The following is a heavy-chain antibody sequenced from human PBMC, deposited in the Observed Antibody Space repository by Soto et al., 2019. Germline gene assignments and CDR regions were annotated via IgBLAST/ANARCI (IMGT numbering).Heavy chain of an antibody. Sequence: PSETLSLTCTVSGGSISSYYWSWIRQPPGKGLEWIGYIYYSGSTNYNPSLKSRVTISVDTSKNQFSLKLSSVTAADTAVYYCARLRRVFIINYYYYMDVWGKGTTVTVSS. J-gene: IGHJ6*03. CDR2: IYYSGST. D-gene: IGHD3-3*01. CDR3: ARLRRVFIINYYYYMDV. CDR1: GGSISSYY. V-gene: IGHV4-59*08.